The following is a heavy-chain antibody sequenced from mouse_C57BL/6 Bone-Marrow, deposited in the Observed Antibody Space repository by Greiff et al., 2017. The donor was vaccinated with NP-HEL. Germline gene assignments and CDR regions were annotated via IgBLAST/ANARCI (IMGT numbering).Heavy chain of an antibody. CDR2: IYPRSGNT. Sequence: VQLQQSGAELARPGASVKLSCKASGCTFTSYGISWVKQRTGQGLEWIGEIYPRSGNTYYNEKFKGKATLTADKSSSTAYMELRSLTSEDSAVYFCAKGDYYGSLWYFDVWGTGTTVTVSS. J-gene: IGHJ1*03. CDR3: AKGDYYGSLWYFDV. CDR1: GCTFTSYG. D-gene: IGHD1-1*01. V-gene: IGHV1-81*01.